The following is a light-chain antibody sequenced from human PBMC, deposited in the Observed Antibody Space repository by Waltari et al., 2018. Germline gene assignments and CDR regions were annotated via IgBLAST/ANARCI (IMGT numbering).Light chain of an antibody. CDR1: TSDVCGYMS. CDR3: CSYTSSTTLYV. J-gene: IGLJ1*01. Sequence: QSALTQPASVSGSPGQSITISCTGTTSDVCGYMSVSWYQHHADKAPRLMIFDVSHRPSGVSSRFSGSKSGNTASLTISGLQVEDEADYYCCSYTSSTTLYVFGTGTRVTVL. V-gene: IGLV2-14*03. CDR2: DVS.